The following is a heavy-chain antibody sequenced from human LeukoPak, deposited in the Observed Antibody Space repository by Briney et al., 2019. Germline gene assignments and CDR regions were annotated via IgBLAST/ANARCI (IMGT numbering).Heavy chain of an antibody. CDR2: IKSKTDGGTT. Sequence: GGSLRLSCAASGFTFSSYSMNWVRQAPGKGLEWVGRIKSKTDGGTTDYAAPVKGRFTISRDDSKNTLYLQMNSLKTEDTAVYYCTTDPAANEYYYGSGSPWGQGTLVTVSS. CDR3: TTDPAANEYYYGSGSP. D-gene: IGHD3-10*01. V-gene: IGHV3-15*01. CDR1: GFTFSSYS. J-gene: IGHJ5*02.